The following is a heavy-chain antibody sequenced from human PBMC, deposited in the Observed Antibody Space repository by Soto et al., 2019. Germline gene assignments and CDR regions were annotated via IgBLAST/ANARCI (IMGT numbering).Heavy chain of an antibody. CDR1: GFTFSSYA. J-gene: IGHJ4*02. CDR2: IGGSGSPT. CDR3: VRDLGRSGSYY. Sequence: EVKLLESGGGLIQRGGSLRLSCAASGFTFSSYAMSWVRQAPGKGLEWVAGIGGSGSPTYYADSVKGRFIISRDNSRNTLYLQMNSLTGEDTAVLYCVRDLGRSGSYYWGQGTLVTVSS. V-gene: IGHV3-23*01. D-gene: IGHD1-26*01.